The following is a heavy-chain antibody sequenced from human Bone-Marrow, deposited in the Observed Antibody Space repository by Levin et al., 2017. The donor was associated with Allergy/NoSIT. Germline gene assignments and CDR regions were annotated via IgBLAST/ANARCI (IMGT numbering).Heavy chain of an antibody. V-gene: IGHV3-23*01. CDR3: AKRGDSAAHFVY. Sequence: SGGSLRLSCAASGFAFPNSVMTWVRQAPGKGLEWVSSINSGGYDTYYADSVKGRFTISRDNSKNTLYLQMDSLRADDTAVYYCAKRGDSAAHFVYWGQGSLVTVSS. CDR2: INSGGYDT. CDR1: GFAFPNSV. D-gene: IGHD2-21*02. J-gene: IGHJ4*02.